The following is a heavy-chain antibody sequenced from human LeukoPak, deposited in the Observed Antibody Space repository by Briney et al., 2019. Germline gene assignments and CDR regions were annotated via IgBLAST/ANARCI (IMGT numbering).Heavy chain of an antibody. V-gene: IGHV3-7*01. CDR3: ARELTYYYGSGSYYPNFDY. Sequence: PGGSLRLSCAASGFTFSNYWMSWVRQAPGKGLEWVANIKQDGSEKYYVDSVKGRFTISRDNAKNSLYLQMNSLRDEDTAVYYCARELTYYYGSGSYYPNFDYWGQGSLVTVSS. CDR1: GFTFSNYW. D-gene: IGHD3-10*01. CDR2: IKQDGSEK. J-gene: IGHJ4*02.